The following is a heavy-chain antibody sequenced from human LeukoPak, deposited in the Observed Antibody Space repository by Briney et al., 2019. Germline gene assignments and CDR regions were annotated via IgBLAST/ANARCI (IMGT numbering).Heavy chain of an antibody. V-gene: IGHV1-3*01. CDR1: GYTFTSYA. CDR3: ARSTTTSIWFDP. CDR2: INAGNGNT. D-gene: IGHD2/OR15-2a*01. Sequence: ASVKVSCEASGYTFTSYAMHWVRQAPGQRLEWMGWINAGNGNTKYSQKFQGRVTITRDTSASTAYMELSSLRSEDTAVYYCARSTTTSIWFDPWGQGTLVTVSS. J-gene: IGHJ5*02.